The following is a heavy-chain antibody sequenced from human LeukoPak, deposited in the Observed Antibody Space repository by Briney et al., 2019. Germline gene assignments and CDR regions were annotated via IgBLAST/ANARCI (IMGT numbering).Heavy chain of an antibody. Sequence: GASVKVSCKASGYTFTGHYMHWVRQAPGQGLEWTEWINPNSGGTNYAQKFHGRVTMTRDTSNSTAYMELSRLRSDDTAVYYCARADSKPLVASYGKPIAAKEPLYAFDIWGQGTMVTVSS. CDR3: ARADSKPLVASYGKPIAAKEPLYAFDI. CDR2: INPNSGGT. J-gene: IGHJ3*02. D-gene: IGHD6-13*01. CDR1: GYTFTGHY. V-gene: IGHV1-2*02.